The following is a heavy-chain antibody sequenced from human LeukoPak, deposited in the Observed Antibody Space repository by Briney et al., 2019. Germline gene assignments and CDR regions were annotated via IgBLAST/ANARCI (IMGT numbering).Heavy chain of an antibody. V-gene: IGHV4-39*01. D-gene: IGHD1-26*01. CDR3: ARGGSYAPYYFDY. J-gene: IGHJ4*02. CDR2: IYYSGST. Sequence: SETLSLTCTVSGGSISSSSYYWGWIRQPPGKGLEWIGSIYYSGSTYYNPSLKSRVTISVDTSKNQFSLKLSSVTAADTAVYYCARGGSYAPYYFDYWGQGTLVTVSS. CDR1: GGSISSSSYY.